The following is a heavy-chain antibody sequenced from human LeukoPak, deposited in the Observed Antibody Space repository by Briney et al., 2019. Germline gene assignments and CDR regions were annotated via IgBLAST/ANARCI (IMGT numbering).Heavy chain of an antibody. J-gene: IGHJ5*02. V-gene: IGHV1-46*01. Sequence: ASVKVSCKASGYTFTSYSIHWVRQVPGQGLGWMGIINPSGGSTSNAQRFQGRVTMTRDTSTSTVYMELSSLRFEDTAVYYCARKGIMYDNSRGWFDPWGQGTLVTVSS. CDR3: ARKGIMYDNSRGWFDP. CDR1: GYTFTSYS. CDR2: INPSGGST. D-gene: IGHD2-15*01.